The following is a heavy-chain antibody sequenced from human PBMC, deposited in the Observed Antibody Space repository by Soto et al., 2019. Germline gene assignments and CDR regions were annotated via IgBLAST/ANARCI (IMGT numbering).Heavy chain of an antibody. CDR1: GGSISSSSYY. V-gene: IGHV4-39*07. CDR2: INHSGST. J-gene: IGHJ4*02. CDR3: ARGLIYGSGTDYFDY. Sequence: SETLSLTCTVSGGSISSSSYYWGWIRQPPGKGLEWIGEINHSGSTNYNPSLKSRVTISVDTSKNQFSLKLSSVTAADTAVYYCARGLIYGSGTDYFDYWGQGTLVTGSS. D-gene: IGHD3-10*01.